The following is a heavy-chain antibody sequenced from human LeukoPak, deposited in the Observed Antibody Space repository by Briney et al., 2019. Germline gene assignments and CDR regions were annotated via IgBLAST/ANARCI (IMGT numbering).Heavy chain of an antibody. V-gene: IGHV1-24*01. CDR3: ATDLPYGSGSRSS. CDR1: GYTLTELS. CDR2: FDPKDGET. D-gene: IGHD3-10*01. Sequence: ASVKVSCKVSGYTLTELSMHWVRQAPGKGLEWMGGFDPKDGETIYAQKFQGRVTMTEDTSTDTAYMELSSLRSEDTAVYYCATDLPYGSGSRSSWGQGTLVTVSS. J-gene: IGHJ5*02.